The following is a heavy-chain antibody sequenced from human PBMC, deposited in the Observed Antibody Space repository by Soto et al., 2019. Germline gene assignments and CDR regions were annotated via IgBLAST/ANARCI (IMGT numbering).Heavy chain of an antibody. CDR3: ARTLKNQLPPYLYAMEV. Sequence: EEQLVESGGGLVHPGGSLRLSCSASGFTFSRYEMNWVRQGPGRGLEWISYISPSDSAAYYADSVKGRFTISRDNAKNTLILQMNSLRAEDTAVYYCARTLKNQLPPYLYAMEVWGQGTTVTVSS. D-gene: IGHD1-1*01. V-gene: IGHV3-48*03. J-gene: IGHJ6*02. CDR2: ISPSDSAA. CDR1: GFTFSRYE.